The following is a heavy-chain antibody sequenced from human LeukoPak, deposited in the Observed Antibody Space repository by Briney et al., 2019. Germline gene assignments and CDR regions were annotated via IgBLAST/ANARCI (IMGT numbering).Heavy chain of an antibody. D-gene: IGHD3-3*01. CDR3: ASHYSTGWFDP. CDR2: IYYSGST. V-gene: IGHV4-39*01. Sequence: PSETLSLTCTVSGGSISSSSDYWGWIRQPPGKGLEWIGSIYYSGSTYYNPSLKSRVTISVDTSKNQFSLKLSSVTAADTAVYYCASHYSTGWFDPWGQGTLVTVSS. CDR1: GGSISSSSDY. J-gene: IGHJ5*02.